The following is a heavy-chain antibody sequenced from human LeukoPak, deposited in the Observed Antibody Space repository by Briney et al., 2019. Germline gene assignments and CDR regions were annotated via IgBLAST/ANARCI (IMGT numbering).Heavy chain of an antibody. CDR3: AKDPDSGWFDY. V-gene: IGHV3-11*01. CDR1: GFTFSDYY. J-gene: IGHJ4*02. CDR2: ISSSGSTI. D-gene: IGHD5-12*01. Sequence: GGSLRLSCAASGFTFSDYYMSWIRQAPGKGLEWVSYISSSGSTIYYADSVKGRFTISRDNAKNSLYLQMNSLRAEDTAVYYCAKDPDSGWFDYWGQGTLVTVSS.